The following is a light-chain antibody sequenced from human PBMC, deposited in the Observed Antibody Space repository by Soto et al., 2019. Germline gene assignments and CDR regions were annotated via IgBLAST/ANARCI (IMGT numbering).Light chain of an antibody. V-gene: IGKV1-9*01. CDR2: AAS. J-gene: IGKJ4*01. Sequence: RWTQSPSLPAASVGDRVTINCLASQGIGSYVAWYQQKPGKAPNLLIYAASTLQSGVPSRFSGTGSGTDFTLTISSLQPEDVATYDGHQLNNYPLTFGGGTKVDI. CDR1: QGIGSY. CDR3: HQLNNYPLT.